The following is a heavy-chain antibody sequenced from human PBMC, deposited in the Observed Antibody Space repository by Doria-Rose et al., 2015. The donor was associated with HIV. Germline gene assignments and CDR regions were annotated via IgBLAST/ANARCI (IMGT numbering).Heavy chain of an antibody. CDR2: ISSDDEG. Sequence: SGPVLVKPAETLTLTCTVSGVSLSSPGMGVSWLRQPPAKALEWLAIISSDDEGSYKTSLKSSLAISRGTSKSQVVLTMTDMNPVDTATYYCARIKSSRWYHKYYFDFWGQGTLVIVSA. V-gene: IGHV2-26*01. J-gene: IGHJ4*02. CDR1: GVSLSSPGMG. D-gene: IGHD6-13*01. CDR3: ARIKSSRWYHKYYFDF.